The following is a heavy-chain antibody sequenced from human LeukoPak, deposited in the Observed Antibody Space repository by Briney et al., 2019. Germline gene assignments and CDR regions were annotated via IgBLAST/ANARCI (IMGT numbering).Heavy chain of an antibody. Sequence: GGSLRLSCAASGFTFSSYEMNWVRQAPGKGLEWVSYISSSGSTIYYADSVKGRFTISRDNAKNSLYLQMNSLRAEGTAVYYCARGAPSGGDWSPYGMDVWGQGTTVTVSS. CDR3: ARGAPSGGDWSPYGMDV. J-gene: IGHJ6*02. CDR2: ISSSGSTI. V-gene: IGHV3-48*03. D-gene: IGHD2-21*02. CDR1: GFTFSSYE.